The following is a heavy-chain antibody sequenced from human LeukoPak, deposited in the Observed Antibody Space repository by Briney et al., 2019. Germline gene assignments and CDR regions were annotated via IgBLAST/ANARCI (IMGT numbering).Heavy chain of an antibody. CDR1: GGTFSSYA. CDR3: ASGGYDSPYYYYYMDV. J-gene: IGHJ6*03. CDR2: IIPIFGTA. D-gene: IGHD5-12*01. V-gene: IGHV1-69*05. Sequence: SVKVSCKASGGTFSSYAISWVRQAPGQGLEWMGGIIPIFGTANYAQKFQGRVTITTDESTSTAYMELSSLRSEDTAVYYCASGGYDSPYYYYYMDVWGKGTTVTVSS.